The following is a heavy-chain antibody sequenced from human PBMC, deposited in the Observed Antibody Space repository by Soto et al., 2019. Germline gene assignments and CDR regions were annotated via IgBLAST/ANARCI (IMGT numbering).Heavy chain of an antibody. CDR1: GFTFKSYW. J-gene: IGHJ6*02. V-gene: IGHV3-7*01. D-gene: IGHD6-19*01. CDR3: ARDKRSSYNSVWGDYYYYYYGMDV. CDR2: INQDGSEK. Sequence: GGSLRLSCEASGFTFKSYWMSWVRQAPGKGLEWVANINQDGSEKYYVDSVKGRFTISRDNAKNSLYLEMNSLRAEDTAVYFCARDKRSSYNSVWGDYYYYYYGMDVWGQGATVTVSS.